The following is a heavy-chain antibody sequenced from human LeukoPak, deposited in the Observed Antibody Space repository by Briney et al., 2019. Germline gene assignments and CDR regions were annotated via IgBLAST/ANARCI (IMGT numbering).Heavy chain of an antibody. CDR1: GFSFRNYA. CDR2: INTDGRIT. J-gene: IGHJ4*02. Sequence: GGSLRLSCVASGFSFRNYAIPWVRQAPGKGLEYVSVINTDGRITYYADSVKGRFTISRDNSKNTVYLQMGSLRGEDMAVYYCTRDGGSFCDFDYWGQGALVTVSS. V-gene: IGHV3-64*02. D-gene: IGHD1-26*01. CDR3: TRDGGSFCDFDY.